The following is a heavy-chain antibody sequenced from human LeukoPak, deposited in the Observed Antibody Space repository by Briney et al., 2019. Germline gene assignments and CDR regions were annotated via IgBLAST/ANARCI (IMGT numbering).Heavy chain of an antibody. CDR2: ISGDGGST. CDR3: AKDKGTVSAVDY. D-gene: IGHD1/OR15-1a*01. J-gene: IGHJ4*02. Sequence: GGSLRLSCAASGFTFDDYAMHWVRHAPGKGVEWVSLISGDGGSTYYADSVKGRFTISRDNSKNSLYLQMNSLRTGDTALYYCAKDKGTVSAVDYWGQGTLVTVSS. CDR1: GFTFDDYA. V-gene: IGHV3-43*02.